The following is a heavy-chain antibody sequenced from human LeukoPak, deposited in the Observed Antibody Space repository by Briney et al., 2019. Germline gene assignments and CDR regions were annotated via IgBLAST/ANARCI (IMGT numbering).Heavy chain of an antibody. CDR2: MSSIGSSI. CDR1: GFTFSDYY. J-gene: IGHJ4*02. V-gene: IGHV3-11*04. D-gene: IGHD2-2*02. Sequence: AGGSLRLSCVASGFTFSDYYMGWIRQAPGKGLEWVSYMSSIGSSIYYADSLKSRFTISRDNAQNSVYLQMNSLRVEDTAVYYCARYCTSISCYIGYWGQGTLVTVSS. CDR3: ARYCTSISCYIGY.